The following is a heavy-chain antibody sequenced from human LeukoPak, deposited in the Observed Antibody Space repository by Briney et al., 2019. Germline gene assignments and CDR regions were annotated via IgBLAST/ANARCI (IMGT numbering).Heavy chain of an antibody. CDR1: GFTFSSYA. D-gene: IGHD2-2*01. CDR2: ISYDGSNK. V-gene: IGHV3-30-3*01. CDR3: ARGSKWNYYYYYMDV. Sequence: GRSLRLSCAASGFTFSSYAMHWVRQAPGKGLEWVAVISYDGSNKYYADSVKGRFTISRDNSKNTLYLQMNSLRAEDTAVYYCARGSKWNYYYYYMDVWGKGTTATVSS. J-gene: IGHJ6*03.